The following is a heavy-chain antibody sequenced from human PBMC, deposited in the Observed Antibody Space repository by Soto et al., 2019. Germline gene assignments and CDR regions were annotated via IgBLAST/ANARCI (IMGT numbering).Heavy chain of an antibody. D-gene: IGHD4-4*01. V-gene: IGHV4-30-2*01. J-gene: IGHJ4*02. Sequence: PSETLSLTCAVSGDSMSSGGYSWTWLRQPPGRGLEWIGYIYASGSTYYNPSLKSRVTISVFGSKNQFSLKLRSVTAADTAVYYCAKVIKMATVRGYFDYWGQGTLVTVSS. CDR3: AKVIKMATVRGYFDY. CDR1: GDSMSSGGYS. CDR2: IYASGST.